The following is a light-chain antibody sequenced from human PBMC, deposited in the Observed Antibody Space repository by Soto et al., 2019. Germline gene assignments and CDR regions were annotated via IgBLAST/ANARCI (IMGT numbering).Light chain of an antibody. J-gene: IGKJ2*01. CDR1: ESVISTY. V-gene: IGKV3-20*01. CDR2: GAS. CDR3: QVFGGSPRYT. Sequence: EIVLTQSPGTLSLSPGERATLSCRTSESVISTYLAWYQQKPGQPPRLLIYGASSRATGIPDRFSGSGSGTDFTLTISRLEPEDFAVYYCQVFGGSPRYTFGQGTKLEIK.